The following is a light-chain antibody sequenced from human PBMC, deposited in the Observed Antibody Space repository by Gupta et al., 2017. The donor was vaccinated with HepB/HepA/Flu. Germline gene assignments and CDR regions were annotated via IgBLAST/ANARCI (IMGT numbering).Light chain of an antibody. Sequence: SYTLSQPPSVSVSPGQTGYISCSGDKLGDKSVCWYQQKPGQSPVLVIYQGSRRPSGIPDRYSGSTSGDTATLTISGTQAIDEADYYCQAWDTSHVIFGGGTKLNVL. J-gene: IGLJ2*01. CDR3: QAWDTSHVI. V-gene: IGLV3-1*01. CDR2: QGS. CDR1: KLGDKS.